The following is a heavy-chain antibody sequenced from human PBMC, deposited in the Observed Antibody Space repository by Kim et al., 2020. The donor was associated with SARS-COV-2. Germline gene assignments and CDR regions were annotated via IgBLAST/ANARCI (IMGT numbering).Heavy chain of an antibody. D-gene: IGHD3-10*01. CDR2: ST. CDR3: TCRRFGNDY. V-gene: IGHV4-59*01. Sequence: STNYNPSLKSRVTISVDTSKNQFSLKLSSVTAADTAVYYCTCRRFGNDYWGQGTLVTVSS. J-gene: IGHJ4*02.